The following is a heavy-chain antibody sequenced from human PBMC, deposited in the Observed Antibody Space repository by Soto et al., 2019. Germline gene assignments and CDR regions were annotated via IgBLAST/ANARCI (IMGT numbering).Heavy chain of an antibody. CDR1: GYTFTGYY. D-gene: IGHD2-2*01. CDR2: INPNSGGT. V-gene: IGHV1-2*02. CDR3: AGDVRDCSSTSCYVSSFFGVVRAYGMDV. Sequence: ASVKVSCKASGYTFTGYYMHWVRQAPGQGLEWMGWINPNSGGTNYAQKFQGRVTMTRDTSISTAYMELSRLRSDDTAVYYCAGDVRDCSSTSCYVSSFFGVVRAYGMDVWGQGTTVTVSS. J-gene: IGHJ6*02.